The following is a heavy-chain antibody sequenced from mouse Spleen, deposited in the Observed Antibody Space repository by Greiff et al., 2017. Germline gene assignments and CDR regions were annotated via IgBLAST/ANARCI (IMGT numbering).Heavy chain of an antibody. V-gene: IGHV5-9*04. Sequence: EVKLVESGGGLVKLGGSLKLSCAASGFTFSSYAMSWVRQTPGQRLEWVATISSGGGNTYYPDSVKDRFTISRDNAKNTQYLHMSSLKSEDSAIYNCATLKCDYWGQGTTLTVSS. CDR1: GFTFSSYA. CDR2: ISSGGGNT. CDR3: ATLKCDY. J-gene: IGHJ2*01.